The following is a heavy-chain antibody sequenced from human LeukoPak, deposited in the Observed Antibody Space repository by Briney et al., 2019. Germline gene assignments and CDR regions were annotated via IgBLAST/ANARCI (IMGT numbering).Heavy chain of an antibody. V-gene: IGHV3-30*18. J-gene: IGHJ4*02. CDR2: ISYDGSNK. CDR3: AKGIYSY. CDR1: GFTFSSYG. D-gene: IGHD4-11*01. Sequence: RGSLRLSCAASGFTFSSYGMHWVRQAPGKGLEWVAVISYDGSNKYYADSVKGRFTISRDNSRNTLYLQMNSLRAEDTAVYYCAKGIYSYWGQGTLVTVSS.